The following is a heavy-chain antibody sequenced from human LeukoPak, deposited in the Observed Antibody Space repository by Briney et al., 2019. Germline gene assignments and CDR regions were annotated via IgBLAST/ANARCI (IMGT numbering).Heavy chain of an antibody. D-gene: IGHD3-3*01. J-gene: IGHJ4*02. Sequence: SETLSLTCAVYGGSFSGYYWSWIRQPPGKGLEWIGYIYYSGSTNYNPSLKSRVTISVDKSKNQFSLKLSSVTAADTAVYYCASSYYDFWSGSLPNPGTFDYWGQGTLVTVSS. CDR3: ASSYYDFWSGSLPNPGTFDY. V-gene: IGHV4-59*12. CDR1: GGSFSGYY. CDR2: IYYSGST.